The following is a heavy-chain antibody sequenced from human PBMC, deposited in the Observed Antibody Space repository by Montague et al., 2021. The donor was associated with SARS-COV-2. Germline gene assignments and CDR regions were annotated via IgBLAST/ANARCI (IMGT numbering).Heavy chain of an antibody. CDR3: ARVISRQNNIVVVGLYYFDY. CDR2: IYYSGST. D-gene: IGHD2-15*01. CDR1: GGSISSSSYY. V-gene: IGHV4-39*07. Sequence: SETLSLTCTVSGGSISSSSYYWGWIRQPPGKGLEWIGSIYYSGSTYYNPSLKSRVTISVDTSKNQFSLKLSSVTAADTAVYYCARVISRQNNIVVVGLYYFDYWGQGTLVRLL. J-gene: IGHJ4*02.